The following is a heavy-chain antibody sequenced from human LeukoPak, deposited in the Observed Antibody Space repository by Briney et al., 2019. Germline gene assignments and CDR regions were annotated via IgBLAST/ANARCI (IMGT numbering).Heavy chain of an antibody. D-gene: IGHD2-15*01. J-gene: IGHJ4*02. CDR1: GYSFTSYW. Sequence: GESLKISCKGSGYSFTSYWIGWVRQMPGKGLEWMGIIYPGDSDTRYSPSFQGQVTISADKSISTAYLQCSSLKASDTAMYYCARLRLLYEAYFDYWGQGTLVTVSS. CDR2: IYPGDSDT. V-gene: IGHV5-51*01. CDR3: ARLRLLYEAYFDY.